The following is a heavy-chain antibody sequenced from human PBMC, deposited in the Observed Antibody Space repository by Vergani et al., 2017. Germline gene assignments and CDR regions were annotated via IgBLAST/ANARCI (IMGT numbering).Heavy chain of an antibody. D-gene: IGHD2-21*02. J-gene: IGHJ4*02. V-gene: IGHV1-18*04. CDR2: ISAYNGNT. CDR3: AADSVVTAMGSSSFYDY. Sequence: QVQLVQSGAEVKKPGASVKVSCKASGYTFTSYGISWVRQAPGQGLEWMGWISAYNGNTNYAQKLQGRVTMTTDTSKSTAYMELRSLRSDDTAVYYCAADSVVTAMGSSSFYDYWGQGTLVTVSS. CDR1: GYTFTSYG.